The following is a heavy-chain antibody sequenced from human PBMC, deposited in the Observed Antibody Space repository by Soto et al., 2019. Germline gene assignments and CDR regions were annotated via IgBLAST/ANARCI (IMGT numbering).Heavy chain of an antibody. J-gene: IGHJ6*02. CDR1: GLTFSSYW. CDR3: ARVVVPAASYYYYGMDV. Sequence: GGSLRLSCAASGLTFSSYWMHWVRQAPGKGLVWVSRINSDGSSTSYADSVKGRFTISRDNAKNTLYLQMNSLRAEDTAVYYCARVVVPAASYYYYGMDVWGQGTTVTVSS. CDR2: INSDGSST. D-gene: IGHD2-2*01. V-gene: IGHV3-74*01.